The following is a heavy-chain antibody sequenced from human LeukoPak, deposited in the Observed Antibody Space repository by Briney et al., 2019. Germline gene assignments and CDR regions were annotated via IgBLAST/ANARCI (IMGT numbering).Heavy chain of an antibody. CDR3: ARGQIVVVPAAMLGAY. CDR2: ISSSSSYI. J-gene: IGHJ4*02. V-gene: IGHV3-21*01. D-gene: IGHD2-2*01. Sequence: GGSLGLSCAASGFTFSSYSMNWVRQAPGKGLEWVSSISSSSSYIYYADSVKGRFTISRDNAKNSLYLQMNSLRAEDTAVYYCARGQIVVVPAAMLGAYWGQGTLVTVSS. CDR1: GFTFSSYS.